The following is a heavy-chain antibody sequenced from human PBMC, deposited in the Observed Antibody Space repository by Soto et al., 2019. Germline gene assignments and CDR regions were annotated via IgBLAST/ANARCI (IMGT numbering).Heavy chain of an antibody. CDR3: ARDTSTLNYYYSGMDV. V-gene: IGHV3-9*01. CDR1: GFTFDDYP. CDR2: ISWNSGSI. J-gene: IGHJ6*02. Sequence: GGSLRLYCAASGFTFDDYPMHRVRQAPGKSLEWVSGISWNSGSIGYADSVKGRFTISRDNAKNSLYLQMNSLRDEDTAVYYCARDTSTLNYYYSGMDVWGQGTTVTVSS.